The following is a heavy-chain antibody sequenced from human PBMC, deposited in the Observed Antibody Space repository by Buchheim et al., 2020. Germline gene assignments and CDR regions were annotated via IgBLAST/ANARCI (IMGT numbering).Heavy chain of an antibody. CDR3: ARDSDYYDSTGHFYYYYGMDV. D-gene: IGHD3-22*01. Sequence: QVQLVESGGGVVQPGRSLRLSCAASGFTFSSYGMHWVRQAPGKGLEWVAVIWYDGSNKYYADSVKGRFTISRDNSKNTLYLQMNSLRAEDTAVYYCARDSDYYDSTGHFYYYYGMDVWGQGTT. CDR1: GFTFSSYG. CDR2: IWYDGSNK. V-gene: IGHV3-33*01. J-gene: IGHJ6*02.